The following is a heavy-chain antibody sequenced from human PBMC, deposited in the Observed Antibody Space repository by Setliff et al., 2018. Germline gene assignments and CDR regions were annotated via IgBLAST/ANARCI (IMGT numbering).Heavy chain of an antibody. CDR3: AREQWLDPPGYYYTDV. V-gene: IGHV4-4*07. Sequence: SETLTLTCTVSGGSISSYYWSWIRQPAGKGLEWIGHIYIGGSANYNPSLKSRVTMSIDTSKNQFSLKLNSVTAADMAVYYCAREQWLDPPGYYYTDVWAKGTTVTVSS. CDR1: GGSISSYY. CDR2: IYIGGSA. J-gene: IGHJ6*03. D-gene: IGHD6-19*01.